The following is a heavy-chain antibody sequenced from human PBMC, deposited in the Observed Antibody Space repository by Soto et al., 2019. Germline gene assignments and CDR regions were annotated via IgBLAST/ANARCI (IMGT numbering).Heavy chain of an antibody. V-gene: IGHV5-51*01. J-gene: IGHJ6*02. Sequence: PXESLNTPCKDTGYSLANYRIGRVRQMPGKGLEWMGTIYPGDSDTRYGPAFEGQVTISADKSITTAYLQWSSLKALDTAVYFCARRGQYCTSKICLAHCYYSLDVWGQGTTVTVSS. CDR1: GYSLANYR. CDR2: IYPGDSDT. CDR3: ARRGQYCTSKICLAHCYYSLDV. D-gene: IGHD2-2*01.